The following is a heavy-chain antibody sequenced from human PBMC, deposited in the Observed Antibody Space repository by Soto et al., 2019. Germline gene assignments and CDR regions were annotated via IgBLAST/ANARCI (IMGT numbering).Heavy chain of an antibody. D-gene: IGHD6-6*01. Sequence: PGGSLRLSCAASGSTFSSYAMHWVRQAPGKGLEYVSAISSNGGSTYYVNSVKGRFTISRDKSKNTLYLQMGSLRAEDMAVYYCARDFSSRSSWVGVNYYFYYMDVWGKGTTVTVPS. V-gene: IGHV3-64*01. CDR2: ISSNGGST. CDR1: GSTFSSYA. CDR3: ARDFSSRSSWVGVNYYFYYMDV. J-gene: IGHJ6*03.